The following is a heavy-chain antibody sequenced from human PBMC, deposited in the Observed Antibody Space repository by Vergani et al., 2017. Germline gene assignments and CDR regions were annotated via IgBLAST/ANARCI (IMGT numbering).Heavy chain of an antibody. Sequence: QGQLAQSGAEVKKPGSSVKVSCKASGCTFSSNSISWVRQAPGQGLEWMGGIIPIFGTTSYAQKFQGRVTILADESTSTAYMELSSLRSEDTAVYYCARSRRYYSYYFDFWGRGTLVTVSS. V-gene: IGHV1-69*13. J-gene: IGHJ4*02. CDR3: ARSRRYYSYYFDF. CDR1: GCTFSSNS. CDR2: IIPIFGTT. D-gene: IGHD3-22*01.